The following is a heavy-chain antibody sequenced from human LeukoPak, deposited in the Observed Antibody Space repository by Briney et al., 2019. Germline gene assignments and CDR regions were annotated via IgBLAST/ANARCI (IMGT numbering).Heavy chain of an antibody. Sequence: GGSLRLSCAASGFTFSDYYMTWIRQAPGKGLEWVSYISSSGSTIYYADSVKGRFTISRDNAQNSLYLQMNSLRAEDTAVYYCAREVGATDLTYWGQGTLVTVSS. CDR3: AREVGATDLTY. J-gene: IGHJ4*02. D-gene: IGHD1-26*01. V-gene: IGHV3-11*04. CDR1: GFTFSDYY. CDR2: ISSSGSTI.